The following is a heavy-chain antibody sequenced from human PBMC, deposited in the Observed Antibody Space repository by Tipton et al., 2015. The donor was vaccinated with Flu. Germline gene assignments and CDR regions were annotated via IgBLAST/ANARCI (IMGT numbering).Heavy chain of an antibody. J-gene: IGHJ4*02. CDR2: IYHSGST. Sequence: LRLSCAVSGYSIGSGYYWGWIRQAPGKGLEWIASIYHSGSTYYNPSLKSRVTISVDTSKNQFSLRLSSVTAADTAVYYCAREARYCSGGGCSFFDCWGQGTLVTVSS. CDR1: GYSIGSGYY. CDR3: AREARYCSGGGCSFFDC. V-gene: IGHV4-38-2*02. D-gene: IGHD2-15*01.